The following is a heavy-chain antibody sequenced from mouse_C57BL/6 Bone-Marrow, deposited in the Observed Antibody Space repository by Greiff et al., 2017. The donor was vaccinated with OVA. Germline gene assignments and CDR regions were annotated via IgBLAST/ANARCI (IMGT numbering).Heavy chain of an antibody. CDR2: IDPNSGGT. CDR3: ARCGFNYYGLATG. J-gene: IGHJ2*01. V-gene: IGHV1-72*01. Sequence: QVQLQQPGAELVKPGASVKLSCKASGYTFTSYWMHWVKQRPGRGLEWIGRIDPNSGGTKYNEKFKSKATLTVDKPSSTAYMQLSSLTSEDSAVYYGARCGFNYYGLATGWGQGTTLTVSS. CDR1: GYTFTSYW. D-gene: IGHD1-1*01.